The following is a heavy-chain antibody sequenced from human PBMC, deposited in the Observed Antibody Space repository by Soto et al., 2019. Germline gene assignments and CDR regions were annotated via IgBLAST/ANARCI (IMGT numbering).Heavy chain of an antibody. J-gene: IGHJ4*02. Sequence: QVHLVQSGAEVKKPGSSVKVSCKASGDTFSTYTINWVRQAPGQRLEWMGRIIPMLGMSNYALKFQGRVTSTADRSTTTAYLHLSSLRSADTAVYYCARSYGSGSRAFAFWGQGTLVTVSS. CDR3: ARSYGSGSRAFAF. D-gene: IGHD3-10*01. V-gene: IGHV1-69*02. CDR1: GDTFSTYT. CDR2: IIPMLGMS.